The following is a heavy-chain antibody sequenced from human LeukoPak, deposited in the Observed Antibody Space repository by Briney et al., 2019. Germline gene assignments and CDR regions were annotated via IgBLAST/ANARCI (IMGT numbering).Heavy chain of an antibody. J-gene: IGHJ6*02. V-gene: IGHV4-39*07. CDR2: IFYSGNT. CDR3: ARAPPVVVDPHYYYYGMDV. CDR1: GDSISSSSYY. D-gene: IGHD3-22*01. Sequence: SETLSLTCTVSGDSISSSSYYWGWIRQPPGRGLEWIGNIFYSGNTYYSPSLKSRVTISVDTLKNHFSLRLTSVTAADTAVYYCARAPPVVVDPHYYYYGMDVWGQGTTVTVSS.